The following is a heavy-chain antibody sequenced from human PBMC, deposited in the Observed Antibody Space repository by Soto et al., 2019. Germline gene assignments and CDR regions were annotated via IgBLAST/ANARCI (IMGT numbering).Heavy chain of an antibody. Sequence: PAETLSLTCTVSGGSISSYYWSWIRQPPGKGLEWIGYIYYSGSTNYNPSLKSRVTISVDTSKNQFSLKLSSVTAADTAVYYCARGLDSSGWYYYFDYWGQGTMVTF. V-gene: IGHV4-59*01. J-gene: IGHJ4*02. CDR2: IYYSGST. CDR1: GGSISSYY. CDR3: ARGLDSSGWYYYFDY. D-gene: IGHD6-19*01.